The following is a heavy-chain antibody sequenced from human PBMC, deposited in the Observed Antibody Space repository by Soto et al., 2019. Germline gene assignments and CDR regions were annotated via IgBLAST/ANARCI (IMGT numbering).Heavy chain of an antibody. Sequence: SETLSLTCTVSGGSISSYYWSWIRQPPGKGLEWIGYTYYTGTTTYNPSIKSRVTISVDSSKNQFSLNLTSVSAADTAVYYCARLGGFYQSLDSWGQGTLVTVSS. CDR2: TYYTGTT. D-gene: IGHD3-22*01. J-gene: IGHJ5*01. CDR1: GGSISSYY. V-gene: IGHV4-59*08. CDR3: ARLGGFYQSLDS.